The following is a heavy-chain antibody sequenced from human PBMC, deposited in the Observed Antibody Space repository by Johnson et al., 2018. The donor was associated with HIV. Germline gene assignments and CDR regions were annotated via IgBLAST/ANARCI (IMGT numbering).Heavy chain of an antibody. Sequence: VQLVEYGGGVVQPGGSLRLSCAASGFTFSNAWLSWVRQAPGKGLEWVSVIYSGGSTYYADSVKGRFTISRDNSKNTLYLQMNSLRAEDTAVYYCARDFSVRAFDIWGQGTMVTVSS. V-gene: IGHV3-66*01. D-gene: IGHD3-10*01. CDR3: ARDFSVRAFDI. CDR2: IYSGGST. CDR1: GFTFSNAW. J-gene: IGHJ3*02.